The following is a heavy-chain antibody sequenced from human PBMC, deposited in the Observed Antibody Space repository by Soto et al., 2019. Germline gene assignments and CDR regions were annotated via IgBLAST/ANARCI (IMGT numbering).Heavy chain of an antibody. CDR2: IYPDDSDT. CDR3: ARNRIRQYYYGMDV. V-gene: IGHV5-51*01. CDR1: GYSFANYW. Sequence: GESLKISCQGSGYSFANYWIAWVRQMPGRGLEWVGVIYPDDSDTRYSPSFRGQVTISADKSISHVYLQWSSLKASDTAMYYCARNRIRQYYYGMDVWGQGTTVTVSS. D-gene: IGHD3-10*01. J-gene: IGHJ6*02.